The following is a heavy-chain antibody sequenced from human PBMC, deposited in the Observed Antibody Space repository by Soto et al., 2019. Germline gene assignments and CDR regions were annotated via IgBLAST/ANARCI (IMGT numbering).Heavy chain of an antibody. CDR3: ARERARVFDS. CDR1: GFTFSDYY. Sequence: PGGSLRLSCAASGFTFSDYYMSWIRQAPGKGLEWLSYISISGGTIYYADSVKGRFSISRDNAKNSLYLQLSSLRAEDTAVYFCARERARVFDSWGQGTLVTVSP. CDR2: ISISGGTI. V-gene: IGHV3-11*01. J-gene: IGHJ4*02.